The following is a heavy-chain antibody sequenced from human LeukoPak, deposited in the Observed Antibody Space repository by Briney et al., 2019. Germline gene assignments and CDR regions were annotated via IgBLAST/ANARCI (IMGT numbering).Heavy chain of an antibody. CDR1: GFTFSSYS. CDR3: ARYCSSTSCSHNAFDI. V-gene: IGHV3-48*01. D-gene: IGHD2-2*01. CDR2: ISISSSTI. Sequence: PGGSLRLSCAAYGFTFSSYSMNWVRQAPGKGLEWVSYISISSSTIFFADSVKGRFTISRDNSRNTLYLQMSSLRIEDTAVYYCARYCSSTSCSHNAFDIWGQGTLVTVS. J-gene: IGHJ3*02.